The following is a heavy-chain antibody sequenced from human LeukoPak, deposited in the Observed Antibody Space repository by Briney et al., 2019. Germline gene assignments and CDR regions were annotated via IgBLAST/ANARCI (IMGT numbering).Heavy chain of an antibody. CDR3: ARYGDSPGDNWFDP. CDR1: GYTLTELS. D-gene: IGHD4-17*01. V-gene: IGHV1-24*01. CDR2: FDPEDGET. Sequence: ASVKVSCKVSGYTLTELSMHWVRQAPGKGLEWMGGFDPEDGETIYAQKFQGRVTMTEDTSTDTAYMELSSLRSEDTAVYYCARYGDSPGDNWFDPWGQGTLVTVSS. J-gene: IGHJ5*02.